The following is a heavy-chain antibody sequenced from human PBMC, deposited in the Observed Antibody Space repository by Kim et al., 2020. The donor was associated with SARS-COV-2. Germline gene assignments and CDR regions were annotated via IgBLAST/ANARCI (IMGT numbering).Heavy chain of an antibody. J-gene: IGHJ5*02. CDR2: INAGNGNT. CDR3: ARATTRFRWFDP. V-gene: IGHV1-3*01. CDR1: GYTFTSYA. Sequence: ASVKVSCKASGYTFTSYAMHWVRQAPGQRLEWMGWINAGNGNTKYSQKFQGRITITRDTSASTAYMELSSLRSEDTAVYYCARATTRFRWFDPWGQGTLVTVSS. D-gene: IGHD5-12*01.